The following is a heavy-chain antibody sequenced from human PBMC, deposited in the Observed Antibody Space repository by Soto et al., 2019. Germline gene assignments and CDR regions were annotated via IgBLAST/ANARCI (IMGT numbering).Heavy chain of an antibody. CDR2: IIPILGIA. J-gene: IGHJ6*02. CDR1: GGTFSSYT. Sequence: QVQLVQSGAEVKKPGSSVKVSCKASGGTFSSYTISWVRQAPGQGLEWMGRIIPILGIANYAQKFQGRVTITXDXSTSTAYMELSSLRSEDTAVYYCARDPDDPRYGMDVWGQGTTVTVSS. V-gene: IGHV1-69*08. CDR3: ARDPDDPRYGMDV.